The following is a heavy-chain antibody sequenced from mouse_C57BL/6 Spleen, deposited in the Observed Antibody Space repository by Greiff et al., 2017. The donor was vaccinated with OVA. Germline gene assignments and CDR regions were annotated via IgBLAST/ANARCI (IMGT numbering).Heavy chain of an antibody. CDR1: GYAFTNYL. V-gene: IGHV1-54*01. CDR3: ARSGGYDDYYAMDY. Sequence: VQLQQSGAELVRPGTSVKVSCKASGYAFTNYLIEWVKQRPGQGLEWIGVINPGSGGTNYNEKFKGKATLTADKSSSTAYMQLSSLTSEDSAVYFCARSGGYDDYYAMDYWGQGTSVTVSS. CDR2: INPGSGGT. J-gene: IGHJ4*01. D-gene: IGHD2-2*01.